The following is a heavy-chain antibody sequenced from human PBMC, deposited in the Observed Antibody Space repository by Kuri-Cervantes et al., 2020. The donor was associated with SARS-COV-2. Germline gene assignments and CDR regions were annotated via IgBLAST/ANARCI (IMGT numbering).Heavy chain of an antibody. V-gene: IGHV1-24*01. Sequence: ASVKVSCKVSGYTLTELSMHWVRQAPGKGLEWMGGFDPEDGETIYAQKFQGRVTMTRITSISTAYMELSSLRFEDAAVYYCARDILGWGIALYGSGYYFDYWGQGTLVTVSS. J-gene: IGHJ4*02. CDR1: GYTLTELS. CDR2: FDPEDGET. CDR3: ARDILGWGIALYGSGYYFDY. D-gene: IGHD3-10*01.